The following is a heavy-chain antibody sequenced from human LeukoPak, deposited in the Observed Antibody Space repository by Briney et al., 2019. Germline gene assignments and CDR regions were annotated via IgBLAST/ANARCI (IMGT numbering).Heavy chain of an antibody. CDR3: VRGYAANDMPALGY. CDR2: IWYDGSGK. J-gene: IGHJ4*02. CDR1: TFTFSSHG. Sequence: GRSLRLSCAASTFTFSSHGVHGLRQAPGKGLEWVAVIWYDGSGKHYADSVKGRFTISRDNSKKTLNLQLNSRRAEDTGVFYCVRGYAANDMPALGYWGQGTLVTVSS. V-gene: IGHV3-33*01. D-gene: IGHD2-8*01.